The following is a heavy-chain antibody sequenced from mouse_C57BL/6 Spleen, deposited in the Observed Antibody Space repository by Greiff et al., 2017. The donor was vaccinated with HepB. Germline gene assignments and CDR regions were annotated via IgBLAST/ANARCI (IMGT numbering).Heavy chain of an antibody. V-gene: IGHV1-64*01. Sequence: QVHVKQPGAELVKPGASVKLSCKASGYTFTSYWMHWVKQRPGQGLEWIGMIHPNSGSTNYNEKFKSKATLTVDKSSSTAYMQLSSLTSEDSAVYYCARGDYDYGFDYWGQGTTLTVSS. CDR2: IHPNSGST. CDR1: GYTFTSYW. J-gene: IGHJ2*01. CDR3: ARGDYDYGFDY. D-gene: IGHD2-4*01.